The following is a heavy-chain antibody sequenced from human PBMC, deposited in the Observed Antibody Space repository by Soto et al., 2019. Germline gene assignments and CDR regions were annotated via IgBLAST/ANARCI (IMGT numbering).Heavy chain of an antibody. Sequence: ASVKVSCKASGYTLTSYGISWVRQAPGQGLEWMGWISAYNGNTNYAQKLQGRVTMTTDTSTSTAYMELRSLRSDDTAVYYCARRNPPDELGYCSGGSCLDPWGQGTLVTVSS. J-gene: IGHJ5*02. CDR1: GYTLTSYG. D-gene: IGHD2-15*01. CDR3: ARRNPPDELGYCSGGSCLDP. V-gene: IGHV1-18*01. CDR2: ISAYNGNT.